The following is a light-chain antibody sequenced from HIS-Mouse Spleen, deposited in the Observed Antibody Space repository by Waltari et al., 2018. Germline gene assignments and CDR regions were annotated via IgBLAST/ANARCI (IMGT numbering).Light chain of an antibody. CDR2: GKN. CDR1: SLRSYY. CDR3: NSRDSSGNHVV. V-gene: IGLV3-19*01. J-gene: IGLJ2*01. Sequence: ALGQTVRITCQGDSLRSYYASWYQQKPGQAPVLVIYGKNNRPSGIPDRFPGSSSGNTASLTITGAQAEDEADYYCNSRDSSGNHVVFGGGTKLTVL.